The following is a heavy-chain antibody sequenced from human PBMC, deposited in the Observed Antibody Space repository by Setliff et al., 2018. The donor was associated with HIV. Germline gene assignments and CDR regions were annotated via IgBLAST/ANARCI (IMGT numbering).Heavy chain of an antibody. CDR2: ININEDT. CDR1: GDSMNDYY. Sequence: SETLSLTCTVSGDSMNDYYWTWIRQPAGKALEWIGRININEDTYFKPSLRSRVSMSIDTSKNQFSLKLESMTAADTAIYYCARSEKYCSSVSCFRGCYGMDVWGHGATVTVSS. V-gene: IGHV4-4*07. CDR3: ARSEKYCSSVSCFRGCYGMDV. J-gene: IGHJ6*02. D-gene: IGHD2-2*01.